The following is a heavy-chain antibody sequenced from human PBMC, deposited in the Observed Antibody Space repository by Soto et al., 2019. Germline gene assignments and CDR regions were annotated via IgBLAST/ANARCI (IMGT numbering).Heavy chain of an antibody. Sequence: QVQLVESGGGVVQPGGSLRLSCAASGFTFGRHGMHWVRQAPGKGLEWVAVIGSDGRRDSYADSVKGRFTISRDNGQNTLYLQINSLRAADTAVYYCARDDDYGDNGLDYWGQGTLVTVSS. CDR3: ARDDDYGDNGLDY. CDR2: IGSDGRRD. CDR1: GFTFGRHG. D-gene: IGHD4-17*01. V-gene: IGHV3-33*01. J-gene: IGHJ4*02.